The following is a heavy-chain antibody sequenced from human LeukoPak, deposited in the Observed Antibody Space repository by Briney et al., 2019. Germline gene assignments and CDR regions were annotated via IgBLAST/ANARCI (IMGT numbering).Heavy chain of an antibody. CDR2: ISYDGSNK. V-gene: IGHV3-30*18. D-gene: IGHD3-22*01. Sequence: GGSLRLSCAASGFTFSSYGMHWVRQAPGKGLEWVAVISYDGSNKYYADSVKGRFTISRDNSKNTLYLQMNSLRAEDTAVYYCAKDRAMIVVVPRFDYWGQGTLVTVSS. J-gene: IGHJ4*02. CDR3: AKDRAMIVVVPRFDY. CDR1: GFTFSSYG.